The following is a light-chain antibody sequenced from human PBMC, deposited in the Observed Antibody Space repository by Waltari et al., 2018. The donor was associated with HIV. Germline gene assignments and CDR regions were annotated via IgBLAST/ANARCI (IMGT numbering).Light chain of an antibody. CDR3: QAWDSSVV. CDR2: EDS. V-gene: IGLV3-1*01. Sequence: SYELTQPPSVSVSPGQTASLTCSGDKLGDKYACWYQKKPGQSPVLVIDEDSKRPSGIPERFSGSNSGNTATLTISGTQAMDEADYYCQAWDSSVVFGGGTKLTVL. CDR1: KLGDKY. J-gene: IGLJ2*01.